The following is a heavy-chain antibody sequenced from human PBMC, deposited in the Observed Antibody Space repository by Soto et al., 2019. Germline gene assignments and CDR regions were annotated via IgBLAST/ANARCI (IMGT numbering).Heavy chain of an antibody. V-gene: IGHV1-69*13. CDR3: ARGVLLWFGESFNCFDP. J-gene: IGHJ5*02. Sequence: SVKVSCKASGGTFSSYAISWVRQAPGQGLEWMGGIIPIFGTANYAQKFQGRVTITADESTSTAYMELSSLRSEDTAVYYCARGVLLWFGESFNCFDPWGQGTLVTVSS. CDR1: GGTFSSYA. CDR2: IIPIFGTA. D-gene: IGHD3-10*01.